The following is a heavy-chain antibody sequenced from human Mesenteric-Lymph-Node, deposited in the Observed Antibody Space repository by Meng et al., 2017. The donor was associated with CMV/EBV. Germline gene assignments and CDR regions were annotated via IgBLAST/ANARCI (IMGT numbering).Heavy chain of an antibody. CDR2: ISSSSSYI. J-gene: IGHJ6*02. D-gene: IGHD2-2*01. CDR1: GFTFSSYS. CDR3: ARDSAADTYYYYYYGMDV. V-gene: IGHV3-21*01. Sequence: ETLSLTCAASGFTFSSYSMNWVRQAPGKGLEWVSSISSSSSYIYYADSVKGRFTISRDNAKNSLYLQMNSLRAEDTAVYYCARDSAADTYYYYYYGMDVWGQGTTVTVSS.